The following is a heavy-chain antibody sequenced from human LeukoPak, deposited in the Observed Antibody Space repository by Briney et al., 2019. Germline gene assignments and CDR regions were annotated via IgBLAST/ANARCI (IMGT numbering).Heavy chain of an antibody. D-gene: IGHD2-15*01. CDR1: GFTFSSYA. J-gene: IGHJ5*02. CDR3: ARDTYCSGGSCPASEFDP. Sequence: PGGSLRLSCAASGFTFSSYAMHWVRQAPGKGLEWVAVISYDGSNEYYADSVKGRFTISRDNSKNTLYLQMNSLRAEDTAVYYCARDTYCSGGSCPASEFDPWGQGTLVTVSS. V-gene: IGHV3-30-3*01. CDR2: ISYDGSNE.